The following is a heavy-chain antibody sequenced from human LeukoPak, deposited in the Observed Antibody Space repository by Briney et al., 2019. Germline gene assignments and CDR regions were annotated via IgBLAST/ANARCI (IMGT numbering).Heavy chain of an antibody. Sequence: SGGSLRLSCAASGFTFSSYAMSWVRQAPGKGLEWVSYISSSGSTIYYADSVKGRFTISRDNAKNSLYLQMNSLRAEDTAVYYCAREVRGYSGYRDFDYWGQGTLVTVSS. V-gene: IGHV3-48*03. CDR3: AREVRGYSGYRDFDY. J-gene: IGHJ4*02. CDR2: ISSSGSTI. D-gene: IGHD5-12*01. CDR1: GFTFSSYA.